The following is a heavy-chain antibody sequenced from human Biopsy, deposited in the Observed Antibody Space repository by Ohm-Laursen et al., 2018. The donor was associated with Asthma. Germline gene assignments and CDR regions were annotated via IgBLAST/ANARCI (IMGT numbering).Heavy chain of an antibody. D-gene: IGHD6-6*01. J-gene: IGHJ2*01. CDR2: IFYRGRT. Sequence: SETLSLTCIVSGDAMSTSGSYWGWIRQSPGKGLEWIGGIFYRGRTYYNPSLESRVTISADTSKNLFSLKVTSVTAADTAVYYCARAVSSSSYWYFDLWGRGDLVTVSS. CDR3: ARAVSSSSYWYFDL. CDR1: GDAMSTSGSY. V-gene: IGHV4-39*02.